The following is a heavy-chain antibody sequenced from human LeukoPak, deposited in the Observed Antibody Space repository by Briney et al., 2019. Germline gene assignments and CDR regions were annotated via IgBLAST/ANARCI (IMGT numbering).Heavy chain of an antibody. Sequence: GASVKVSCKASGYTFTGYYMHWVRQAPGQGLEWMGWINPNSGGTNYAQKFQGRVTMTRDTSISTAYMELSSLRSEDTAVYYCARVVDTAMVKDAFDIWGQGTMVTVSS. CDR3: ARVVDTAMVKDAFDI. CDR2: INPNSGGT. J-gene: IGHJ3*02. CDR1: GYTFTGYY. D-gene: IGHD5-18*01. V-gene: IGHV1-2*02.